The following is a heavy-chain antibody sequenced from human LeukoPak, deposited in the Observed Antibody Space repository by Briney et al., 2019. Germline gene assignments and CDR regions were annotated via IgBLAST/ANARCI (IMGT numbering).Heavy chain of an antibody. D-gene: IGHD3-3*01. J-gene: IGHJ4*02. Sequence: PSETLSLTCAVYGGSFSGYYWSWIRQPPGKGLEWIGEINHSGSTNYNPSLKSRVTISVDTSKNQFSLKLSSVTAADTAVYYCARESYYDFWSGLIDVGQVKGDSYYFDYWGQGTLVTVSS. CDR3: ARESYYDFWSGLIDVGQVKGDSYYFDY. CDR2: INHSGST. CDR1: GGSFSGYY. V-gene: IGHV4-34*01.